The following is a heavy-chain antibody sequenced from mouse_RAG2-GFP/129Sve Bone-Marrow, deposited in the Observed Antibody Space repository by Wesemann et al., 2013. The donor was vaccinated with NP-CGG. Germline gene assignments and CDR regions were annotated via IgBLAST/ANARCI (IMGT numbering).Heavy chain of an antibody. J-gene: IGHJ3*01. CDR2: ISTYYGNT. D-gene: IGHD2-4*01. CDR3: ARSVDDYDRDWFAY. CDR1: GYTFTDYA. V-gene: IGHV1-67*01. Sequence: QVQLQQSGPELVRPGVSVKISCKGSGYTFTDYAMHWVKQSHAKSLEWIGVISTYYGNTNYNQKFKGKATMTVDKSSSTAYMELARLTSEDSAIYYCARSVDDYDRDWFAYWGQGTLVTVSA.